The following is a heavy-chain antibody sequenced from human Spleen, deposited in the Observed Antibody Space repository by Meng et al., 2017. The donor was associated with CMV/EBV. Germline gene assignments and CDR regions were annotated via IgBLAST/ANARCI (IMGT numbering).Heavy chain of an antibody. CDR1: GFTFNRDT. CDR2: ISSDTSYI. Sequence: LSWPAFGFTFNRDTMNWVRQAPGKGLEWVSSISSDTSYIYYADSVKGRFTISRDNAKSSLYLQMNSLRAEDTAVYYCTRRPDTVLPIWGQGTLVTVSS. V-gene: IGHV3-21*01. J-gene: IGHJ4*02. D-gene: IGHD5-18*01. CDR3: TRRPDTVLPI.